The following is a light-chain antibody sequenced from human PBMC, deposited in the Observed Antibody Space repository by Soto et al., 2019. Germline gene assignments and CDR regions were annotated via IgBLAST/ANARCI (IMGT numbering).Light chain of an antibody. Sequence: EVVMTQSPATLSVSPGERATLSCMASQSVSSNLAWYQQKHGQAPRLLIYGASSRATGIPARFSGSGSATDFALTISSLQSEDFAVFYCQQYSIWPLTFGGGTKVDI. J-gene: IGKJ4*01. CDR2: GAS. CDR3: QQYSIWPLT. V-gene: IGKV3-15*01. CDR1: QSVSSN.